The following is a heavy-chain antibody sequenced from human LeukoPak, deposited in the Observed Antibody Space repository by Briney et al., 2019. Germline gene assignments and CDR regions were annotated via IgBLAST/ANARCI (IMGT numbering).Heavy chain of an antibody. Sequence: ASVKVSCKSSGYKFTAYYIHWIRQAPGQGLEWMGWVNPDSGDTNCTQNYQGRLALSRDTSVSTVYMELSSLTSDDTAVYYCARVWDASGWSNWFDPWGQGTLVTVSS. CDR3: ARVWDASGWSNWFDP. CDR2: VNPDSGDT. J-gene: IGHJ5*02. D-gene: IGHD6-19*01. V-gene: IGHV1-2*02. CDR1: GYKFTAYY.